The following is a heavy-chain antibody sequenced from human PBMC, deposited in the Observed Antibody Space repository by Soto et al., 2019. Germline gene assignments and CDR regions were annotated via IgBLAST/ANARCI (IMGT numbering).Heavy chain of an antibody. Sequence: PSETLSLTCTVSGGSISSGSYYWSWIRQPPGKGLEWIGYIYYSGSTNYNPSLKSRVTISVDTSKNQFSLKLSSVTAADTAVYYCARGPSSYYDFWSGYYREFDYWGQGTLVTVSS. CDR2: IYYSGST. V-gene: IGHV4-61*01. D-gene: IGHD3-3*01. J-gene: IGHJ4*02. CDR3: ARGPSSYYDFWSGYYREFDY. CDR1: GGSISSGSYY.